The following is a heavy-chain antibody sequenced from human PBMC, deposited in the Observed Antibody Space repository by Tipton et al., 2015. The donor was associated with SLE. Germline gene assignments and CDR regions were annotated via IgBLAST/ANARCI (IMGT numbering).Heavy chain of an antibody. J-gene: IGHJ2*01. CDR2: IYYSGST. CDR3: ASSTSCYTYWYFDL. CDR1: GGSISSFY. Sequence: TLSLTCTVSGGSISSFYWSWIRQPPGKGLEWIGYIYYSGSTYYNPSLKSRVTISVDTSKNQFSLKLSSVTAADTAVYYCASSTSCYTYWYFDLWGRGTLVTVSS. V-gene: IGHV4-59*12. D-gene: IGHD2-2*01.